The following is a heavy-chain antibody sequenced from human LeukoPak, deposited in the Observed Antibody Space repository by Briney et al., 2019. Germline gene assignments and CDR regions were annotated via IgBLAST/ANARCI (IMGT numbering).Heavy chain of an antibody. CDR1: GFTFSDNY. V-gene: IGHV3-11*04. CDR3: ARGDPGVIVVDSFDY. J-gene: IGHJ4*02. D-gene: IGHD3-22*01. CDR2: ISSSGNTT. Sequence: GGSLRLSCAASGFTFSDNYMSWIRQAPGKGLEWVSYISSSGNTTYNADSVKGRFSITRDNAKNSLYLQMNSLRAEDTAVYYCARGDPGVIVVDSFDYWGQGTLVTVSS.